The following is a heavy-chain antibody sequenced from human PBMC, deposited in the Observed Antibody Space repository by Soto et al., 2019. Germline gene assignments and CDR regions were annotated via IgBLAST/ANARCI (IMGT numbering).Heavy chain of an antibody. Sequence: PLGSLRLSCPASGFTFSSYAMSWVRQAPGKGLEWVSAISGSGGSTYYADYVRGRFTISRDTSKNTLYLQMNSLRAEDTAVYYCAKESNDSPYGMDVWGQGTTVPVSS. CDR2: ISGSGGST. V-gene: IGHV3-23*01. CDR1: GFTFSSYA. J-gene: IGHJ6*01. CDR3: AKESNDSPYGMDV. D-gene: IGHD3-3*01.